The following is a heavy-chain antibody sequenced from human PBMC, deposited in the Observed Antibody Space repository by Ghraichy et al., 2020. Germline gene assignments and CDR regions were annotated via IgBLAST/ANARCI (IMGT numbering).Heavy chain of an antibody. D-gene: IGHD2-2*01. Sequence: GGSLRLSCAASGFTFSSYSMNWVRQAPGKGLEWVSYISSSSSTIYYADSVKGRFTISRDNAKNSLYLQMNSLRAEDTAVYYCAREGSTSCYDYWGQGTLVTVSS. J-gene: IGHJ4*02. CDR2: ISSSSSTI. CDR3: AREGSTSCYDY. V-gene: IGHV3-48*01. CDR1: GFTFSSYS.